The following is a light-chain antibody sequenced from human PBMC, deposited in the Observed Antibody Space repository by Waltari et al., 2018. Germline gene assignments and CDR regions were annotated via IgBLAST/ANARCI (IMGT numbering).Light chain of an antibody. CDR1: QSISSW. V-gene: IGKV1-5*01. J-gene: IGKJ1*01. CDR2: DAS. Sequence: DIQMTQSPSTLSASVGDRVTLTCRASQSISSWLAWYQQKPGKAPKLLIYDASSLESGVPSRFSGSGSGTEFTLTISSLQPDDSATYWCQTYNNYGTFSQGTKVEI. CDR3: QTYNNYGT.